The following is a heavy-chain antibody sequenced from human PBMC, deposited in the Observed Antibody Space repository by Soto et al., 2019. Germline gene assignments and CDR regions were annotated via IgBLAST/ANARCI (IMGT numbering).Heavy chain of an antibody. CDR3: VKFPVITASYYYQDMDV. CDR1: GFTFSSYE. J-gene: IGHJ6*02. Sequence: GGSLRLSCAASGFTFSSYEMNWVRQAPGKGLEWVSYISTRGSTKYYADSVKGRFTISRDDAKNSLYLQMNSLRVEDTAVYYCVKFPVITASYYYQDMDVWGRGTTVTVSS. D-gene: IGHD4-4*01. V-gene: IGHV3-48*03. CDR2: ISTRGSTK.